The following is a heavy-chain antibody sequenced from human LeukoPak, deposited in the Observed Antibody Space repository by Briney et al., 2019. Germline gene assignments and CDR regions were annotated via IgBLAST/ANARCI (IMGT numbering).Heavy chain of an antibody. CDR3: ARGGFEWELGY. D-gene: IGHD1-26*01. CDR1: GGSISSYY. CDR2: IYYSGST. V-gene: IGHV4-59*01. Sequence: PSETLSLTCTVSGGSISSYYWSWIRQPPGKGLEWIGYIYYSGSTNYNPSLKSRVTISVDTSKNQFSLKLSSVTAADTAVYYCARGGFEWELGYWGQGTLVTVSS. J-gene: IGHJ4*02.